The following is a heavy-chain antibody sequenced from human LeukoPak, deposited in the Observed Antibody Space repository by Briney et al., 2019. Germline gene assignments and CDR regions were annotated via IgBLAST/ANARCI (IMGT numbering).Heavy chain of an antibody. Sequence: SVKVSCKASGGTFSSYAISWVRQAPGQGLEWMGGIIPIFGTANYAQKFQGRVTITTDESTSTAYMELSRLRSDDTAVYYCARSIVVVPAATPFDAFDIWGQGTMVTVSS. V-gene: IGHV1-69*05. J-gene: IGHJ3*02. CDR2: IIPIFGTA. D-gene: IGHD2-2*01. CDR1: GGTFSSYA. CDR3: ARSIVVVPAATPFDAFDI.